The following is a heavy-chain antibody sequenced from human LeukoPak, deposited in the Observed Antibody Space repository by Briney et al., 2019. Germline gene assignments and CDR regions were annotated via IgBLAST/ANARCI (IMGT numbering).Heavy chain of an antibody. V-gene: IGHV4-59*01. CDR3: ARHDYGGNSAWFDP. Sequence: PSETLSLTCTVSGGSLRGYFWSWIRQPPGKGLEWIGYIFYSGSTYYNPSLTSRVTISVDMSTNQFSLELTSVTAADTAVYYCARHDYGGNSAWFDPWGQGTLVTVSS. CDR1: GGSLRGYF. D-gene: IGHD4-23*01. J-gene: IGHJ5*02. CDR2: IFYSGST.